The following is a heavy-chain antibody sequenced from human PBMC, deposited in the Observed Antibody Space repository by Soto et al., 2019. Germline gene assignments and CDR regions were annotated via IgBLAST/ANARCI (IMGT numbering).Heavy chain of an antibody. J-gene: IGHJ5*02. D-gene: IGHD6-13*01. CDR2: ISAYNGNT. CDR1: GYTFTSYG. V-gene: IGHV1-18*04. Sequence: QVQLVQSGAEVKKPGASVKVSCKASGYTFTSYGISWVRQAPGQGLEWMGWISAYNGNTNYAQKLQGRVTMTTDTSTSTAYMELRSLRSDDTAVYYCARARSGRIAAAGTLGWFDPRGQGTLVTVSS. CDR3: ARARSGRIAAAGTLGWFDP.